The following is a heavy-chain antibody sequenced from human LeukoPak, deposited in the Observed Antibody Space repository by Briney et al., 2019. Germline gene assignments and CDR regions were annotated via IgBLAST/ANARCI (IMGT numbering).Heavy chain of an antibody. J-gene: IGHJ4*02. Sequence: GGPLRLSCTASGFTFSDCDMSWVRQAAGKGLEWVSSISCRSSPIYYADSVKGRFTISRDNAKNSLYLQMDSLRAGDTAVYYCARAYPPLRTAAAGDQWGQGTLVTVSS. V-gene: IGHV3-21*01. CDR1: GFTFSDCD. CDR3: ARAYPPLRTAAAGDQ. D-gene: IGHD6-13*01. CDR2: ISCRSSPI.